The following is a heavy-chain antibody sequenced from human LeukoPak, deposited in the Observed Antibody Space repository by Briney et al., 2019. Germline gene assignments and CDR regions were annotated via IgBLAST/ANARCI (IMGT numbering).Heavy chain of an antibody. Sequence: GGSLRLSCAASGFTFSSYSMNWVRQAPGKGLEWVSSISSGSSYIYYVDSVKGRFTISRDNAKNSLYLQMNSLRAEDTAVYYCGGGVVSIAARPPYFDYWGQGTLVNGSS. J-gene: IGHJ4*02. D-gene: IGHD6-6*01. CDR3: GGGVVSIAARPPYFDY. CDR1: GFTFSSYS. V-gene: IGHV3-21*01. CDR2: ISSGSSYI.